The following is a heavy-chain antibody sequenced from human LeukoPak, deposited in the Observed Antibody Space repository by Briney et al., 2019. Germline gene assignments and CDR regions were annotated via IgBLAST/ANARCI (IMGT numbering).Heavy chain of an antibody. D-gene: IGHD5-18*01. CDR2: MSYSGTT. J-gene: IGHJ4*02. Sequence: SETLSLTCSVSGGSISRSSSYWGWIRQPPGKGLEWIASMSYSGTTYYNPSLKSRVTISVDTSKNQFSLKLSSVTAADTAVYFCARSGYSFLVDSRGQGTLVTVSS. CDR1: GGSISRSSSY. V-gene: IGHV4-39*01. CDR3: ARSGYSFLVDS.